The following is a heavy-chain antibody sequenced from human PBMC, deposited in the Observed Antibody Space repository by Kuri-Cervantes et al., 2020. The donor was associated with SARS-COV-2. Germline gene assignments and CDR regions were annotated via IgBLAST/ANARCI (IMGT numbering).Heavy chain of an antibody. J-gene: IGHJ3*02. CDR2: INHSGST. CDR3: ARADDFWSGHDAFDI. Sequence: WGTLSLTCAVYGGSFSGYYWSWIRQPPGKGLEWIGEINHSGSTNYNPSLKSRVAISVDTSKNQFSLKLSSVTAADTAVYYGARADDFWSGHDAFDIWGQGTMVTVSS. CDR1: GGSFSGYY. D-gene: IGHD3-3*01. V-gene: IGHV4-34*01.